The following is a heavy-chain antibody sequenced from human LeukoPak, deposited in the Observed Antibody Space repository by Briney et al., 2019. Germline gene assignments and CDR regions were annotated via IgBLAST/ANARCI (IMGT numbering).Heavy chain of an antibody. CDR1: RFTFSSYS. CDR3: ARNGDYAHAFDI. CDR2: ISSSGSYI. J-gene: IGHJ3*02. V-gene: IGHV3-21*01. D-gene: IGHD4-17*01. Sequence: TGGSLRLSCAASRFTFSSYSMNWVRQAPGKGLEWVSSISSSGSYIYYADSVKGRFTISRDNAKNSLYLQMNSLRAEDTAVYYCARNGDYAHAFDIWGQGTMVTVSS.